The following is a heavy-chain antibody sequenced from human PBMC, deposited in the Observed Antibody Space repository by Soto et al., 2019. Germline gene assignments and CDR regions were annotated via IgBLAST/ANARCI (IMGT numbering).Heavy chain of an antibody. CDR2: IYYSKST. J-gene: IGHJ4*02. V-gene: IGHV4-61*01. D-gene: IGHD4-17*01. CDR1: GLSVRSGSYY. CDR3: ARESDGDYVFG. Sequence: SETLSLTCTVSGLSVRSGSYYWRWLRPTPGKGLEWIGYIYYSKSTNYNPSLKSRVTISVDTSKNQFSLKLSSVTAADTAVYYCARESDGDYVFGWGQRTLVTVSS.